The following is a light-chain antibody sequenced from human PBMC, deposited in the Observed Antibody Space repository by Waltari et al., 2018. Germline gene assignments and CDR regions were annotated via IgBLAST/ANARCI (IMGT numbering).Light chain of an antibody. CDR1: QSVSSF. CDR3: QQRSNVLFA. J-gene: IGKJ3*01. Sequence: EVVLTQSPATLSLSPGERATLSCRASQSVSSFLAWYQQKPGKAPRLLIYDASNRATGIPARFSGSGSGTDFTLTISSLEPEDFAVYYCQQRSNVLFAFGPGTKVDFK. CDR2: DAS. V-gene: IGKV3-11*01.